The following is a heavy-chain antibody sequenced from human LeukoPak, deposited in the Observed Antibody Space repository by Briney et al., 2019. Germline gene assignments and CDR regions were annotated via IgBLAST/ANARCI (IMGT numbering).Heavy chain of an antibody. D-gene: IGHD6-13*01. V-gene: IGHV1-3*01. Sequence: KFQGRVTITRDTSASTAYMELSSLRSEDTAVYYCARWYSSSWWGVIYYYGMDVWGQGTTVTVSS. J-gene: IGHJ6*02. CDR3: ARWYSSSWWGVIYYYGMDV.